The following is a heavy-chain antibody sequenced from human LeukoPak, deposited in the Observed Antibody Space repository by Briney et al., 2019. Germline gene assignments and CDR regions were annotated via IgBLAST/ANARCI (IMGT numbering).Heavy chain of an antibody. V-gene: IGHV4-4*07. Sequence: PSETLSLTCTVSGGSISSYYWSWIRLPAGKGLEWIGRIYTSGSTNYNPSLKSRVTMSVDTSKDQFSLKLSSVTAADTAVYYCAREVLDILTGYLFDYWGQGTLVTVSS. CDR1: GGSISSYY. J-gene: IGHJ4*02. D-gene: IGHD3-9*01. CDR3: AREVLDILTGYLFDY. CDR2: IYTSGST.